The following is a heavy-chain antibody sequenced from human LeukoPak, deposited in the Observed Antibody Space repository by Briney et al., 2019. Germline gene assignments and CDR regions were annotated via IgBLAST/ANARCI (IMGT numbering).Heavy chain of an antibody. CDR3: AQWSRYFDY. Sequence: PGGSLRLSCAASGFTFSSYAMGWVRQAPGKGLEWVSTISGSGDTTYYADSVKGRFTISRDNSKNTLYLQMNSLRAEDTALYFCAQWSRYFDYWGQGTLVTVSS. J-gene: IGHJ4*02. CDR2: ISGSGDTT. D-gene: IGHD1-26*01. V-gene: IGHV3-23*01. CDR1: GFTFSSYA.